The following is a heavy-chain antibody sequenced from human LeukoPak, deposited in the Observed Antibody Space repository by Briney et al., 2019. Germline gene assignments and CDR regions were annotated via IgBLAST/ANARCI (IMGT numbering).Heavy chain of an antibody. J-gene: IGHJ4*02. CDR2: IKHSGST. V-gene: IGHV4-34*01. CDR1: GGSFSGYY. CDR3: ARAHRRNKIFKNYYGSGSYCDY. D-gene: IGHD3-10*01. Sequence: PSETLSLTCAVYGGSFSGYYWSWIRQPPGKGLEWIGEIKHSGSTNYNPSLKSRVTISVDTSKNQFSLKLSSVTAADTAVYYCARAHRRNKIFKNYYGSGSYCDYWGQGTLVTVSS.